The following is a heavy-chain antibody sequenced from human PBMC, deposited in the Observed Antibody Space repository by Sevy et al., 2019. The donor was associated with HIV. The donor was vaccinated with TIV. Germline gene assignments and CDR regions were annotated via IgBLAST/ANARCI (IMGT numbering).Heavy chain of an antibody. Sequence: SETLSLTCAVYGGSFSGYYWGWIRQPPGKGLEWIGEINHSGSTNYNPSLKSRVTISVDTSKNQFSLKLSSVTAADTAVYYCARGPNFWSGYYTSYYYYMDVWGKGTTVTVSS. CDR2: INHSGST. J-gene: IGHJ6*03. D-gene: IGHD3-3*01. V-gene: IGHV4-34*01. CDR1: GGSFSGYY. CDR3: ARGPNFWSGYYTSYYYYMDV.